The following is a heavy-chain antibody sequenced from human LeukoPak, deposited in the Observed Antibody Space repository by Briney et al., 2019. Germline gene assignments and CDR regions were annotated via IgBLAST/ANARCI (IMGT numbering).Heavy chain of an antibody. CDR2: ISYDGSNK. J-gene: IGHJ4*02. V-gene: IGHV3-30-3*01. Sequence: GRSLRLSCAASGFTFSSYAMHWVRQAPGKGLEWVAVISYDGSNKYYADSVKGRFTISRDNSKNTLYLQMNSLRAEDTAVYYCVEWTPGGWGQGTLVTVSS. CDR1: GFTFSSYA. D-gene: IGHD3-3*01. CDR3: VEWTPGG.